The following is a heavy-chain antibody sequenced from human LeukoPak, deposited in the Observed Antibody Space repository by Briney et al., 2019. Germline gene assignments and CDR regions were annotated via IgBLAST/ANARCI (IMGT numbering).Heavy chain of an antibody. D-gene: IGHD1-26*01. CDR3: ARAEDIVGATRTAYYYYYYMDV. Sequence: GGSLRLSCAASGFTFSSYSMNWVRQAPGKGLEWVSSISGSSSYIYYADSVKGRFTISRDNAKNSLYLQMNSLRAEDTAVYYCARAEDIVGATRTAYYYYYYMDVWGKGTTVTVSS. CDR1: GFTFSSYS. V-gene: IGHV3-21*01. J-gene: IGHJ6*03. CDR2: ISGSSSYI.